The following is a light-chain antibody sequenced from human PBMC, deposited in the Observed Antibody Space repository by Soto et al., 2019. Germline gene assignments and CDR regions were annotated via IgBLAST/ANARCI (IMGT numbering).Light chain of an antibody. CDR2: AAS. CDR1: QGVRND. CDR3: LQHNTYPLT. J-gene: IGKJ4*01. Sequence: DIPMTQSPSPLSASLGDRVTITCRASQGVRNDLVWYQQKPGKAPKRLIYAASSLQSGIPSRFSGSGSGTEFTLTISRLQPEDFATYYCLQHNTYPLTFGGGTKVEI. V-gene: IGKV1-17*01.